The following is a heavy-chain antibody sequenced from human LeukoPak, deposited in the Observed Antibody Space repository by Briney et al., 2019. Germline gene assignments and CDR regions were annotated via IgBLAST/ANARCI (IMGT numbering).Heavy chain of an antibody. J-gene: IGHJ4*02. Sequence: ASVKVSCKASGYMFTGYYIHWVRQAPGQGLEWMGWINPNSGDTHFAQKFQGRVTMTRDTSITTVYMDLSSLRSDDTAVYYCTRGSGLSLDSSGSLGSHWGQGTLVTVSS. V-gene: IGHV1-2*02. CDR3: TRGSGLSLDSSGSLGSH. CDR1: GYMFTGYY. D-gene: IGHD3-22*01. CDR2: INPNSGDT.